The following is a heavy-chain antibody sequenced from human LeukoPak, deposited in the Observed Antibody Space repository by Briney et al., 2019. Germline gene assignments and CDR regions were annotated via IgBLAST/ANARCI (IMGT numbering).Heavy chain of an antibody. Sequence: GGSLRLSCAASGFTFSSYSMNWVRQAPGKGLEWVSYISSSSSTIYYADSVKGRFTISRDNAKNSLYLQMNSLRAEDTAFHYCARSSGVITDYWVQGTLVTVSS. CDR2: ISSSSSTI. V-gene: IGHV3-48*01. CDR3: ARSSGVITDY. D-gene: IGHD3-22*01. CDR1: GFTFSSYS. J-gene: IGHJ4*02.